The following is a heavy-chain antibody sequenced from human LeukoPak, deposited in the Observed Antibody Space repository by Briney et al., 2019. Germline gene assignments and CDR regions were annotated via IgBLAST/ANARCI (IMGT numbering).Heavy chain of an antibody. CDR2: IKQDGSEK. CDR3: ARDMADYGDYGPSLGYYYYMDV. Sequence: GGSLRLSCAASGFTFSSYWMSWVRQAPGKGLEWVANIKQDGSEKYYVDSVNGRFTISRDNAKNSLYLQMNSLRAEDTAVYYCARDMADYGDYGPSLGYYYYMDVWGKGTTVTVSS. V-gene: IGHV3-7*01. D-gene: IGHD4-17*01. J-gene: IGHJ6*03. CDR1: GFTFSSYW.